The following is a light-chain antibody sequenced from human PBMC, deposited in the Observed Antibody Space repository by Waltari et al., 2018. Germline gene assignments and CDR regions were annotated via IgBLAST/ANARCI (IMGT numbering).Light chain of an antibody. CDR3: HQRSNWPRT. J-gene: IGKJ1*01. CDR2: AAS. CDR1: QSVSSY. Sequence: EIVLTQSPATLSLSPGERATLSCRASQSVSSYLAWYQQKPGQPPRLLIYAASNRATGVPARFSGSGSGTDFTLTITSLEPEDFAVYYCHQRSNWPRTFGQWTKVEIK. V-gene: IGKV3-11*01.